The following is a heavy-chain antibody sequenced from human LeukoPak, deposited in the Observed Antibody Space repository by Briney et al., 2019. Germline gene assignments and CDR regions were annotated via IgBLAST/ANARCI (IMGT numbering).Heavy chain of an antibody. J-gene: IGHJ6*02. D-gene: IGHD3-9*01. CDR2: INPNGGGI. CDR1: GYIFTGNY. CDR3: ARDLSSSFDWFPDGHYGMDV. V-gene: IGHV1-2*02. Sequence: ASVKVSCKASGYIFTGNYMHWVRQAPGQGLEWMGWINPNGGGINYAQKFQGRVTMTRDTPISTAYMELSWLRSDDTAVYYCARDLSSSFDWFPDGHYGMDVWGQGTTVTVSS.